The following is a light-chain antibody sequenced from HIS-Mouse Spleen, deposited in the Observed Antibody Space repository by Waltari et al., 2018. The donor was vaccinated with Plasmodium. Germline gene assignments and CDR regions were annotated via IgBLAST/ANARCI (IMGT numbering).Light chain of an antibody. CDR1: AFPTKH. CDR3: YSTDSSGNHRV. CDR2: EDS. V-gene: IGLV3-10*01. J-gene: IGLJ3*02. Sequence: SYELTQPPSVSVSPGQTARITCSGGAFPTKHAYWYQQKSGQAPVLVIYEDSKRPSGIPERFSGSSSGTMATLTISGAQVEDEADYYCYSTDSSGNHRVFGGGTKLTVL.